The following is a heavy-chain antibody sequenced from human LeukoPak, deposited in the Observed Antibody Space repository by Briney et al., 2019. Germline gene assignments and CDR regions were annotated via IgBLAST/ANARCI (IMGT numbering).Heavy chain of an antibody. CDR2: ISWNSGSI. V-gene: IGHV3-9*01. CDR3: AREGSLEWLLGGFYFDY. Sequence: PGGSLRLSCAASGFTFDDYAMHWVRQAPGKGLEWVSDISWNSGSIGYADSVKGRFTISRDNAKNSLYLQMNSLRAEDTALYYCAREGSLEWLLGGFYFDYWGQGTLVTVSS. J-gene: IGHJ4*02. D-gene: IGHD3-3*01. CDR1: GFTFDDYA.